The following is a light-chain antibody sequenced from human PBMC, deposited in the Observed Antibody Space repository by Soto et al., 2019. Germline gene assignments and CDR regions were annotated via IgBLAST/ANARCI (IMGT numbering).Light chain of an antibody. Sequence: AIRMTQSPSSFSASTGDRVTITCRASQGISSYLAWYQQKPGEAPKLLIYAASTLQRGVPSRFSGSGSGTDFTLTISCLQSEDFATYYCQQYYSYPRTFGPGTKVDIK. CDR3: QQYYSYPRT. J-gene: IGKJ3*01. CDR2: AAS. CDR1: QGISSY. V-gene: IGKV1-8*01.